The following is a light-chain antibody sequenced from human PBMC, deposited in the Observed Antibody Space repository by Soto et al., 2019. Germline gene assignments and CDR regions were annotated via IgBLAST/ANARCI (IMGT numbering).Light chain of an antibody. V-gene: IGKV3-15*01. Sequence: EIVMTQSPATLSVSPGERATLSCRASQSVSSNLAWYQQKPGQAPRLLIYGASTRATGIPARFSGSGSGTEFTLTISSLQFEDFAVYYCQQYNNWPPMITFGQGIRLEIK. CDR3: QQYNNWPPMIT. CDR2: GAS. J-gene: IGKJ5*01. CDR1: QSVSSN.